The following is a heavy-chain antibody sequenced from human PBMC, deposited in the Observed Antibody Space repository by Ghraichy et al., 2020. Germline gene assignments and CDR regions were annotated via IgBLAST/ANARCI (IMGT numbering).Heavy chain of an antibody. V-gene: IGHV3-7*01. CDR2: IKQDGSQK. CDR1: GFTFRTYW. CDR3: AGGGGYYFNL. D-gene: IGHD5-12*01. Sequence: GGSLRLSCAVSGFTFRTYWMHWVRQAPGKGLEWVADIKQDGSQKSYVDSVRGRFTISRDNAKSSLYLQMNNLRPADTAIYYCAGGGGYYFNLWGRGTLVTVSS. J-gene: IGHJ2*01.